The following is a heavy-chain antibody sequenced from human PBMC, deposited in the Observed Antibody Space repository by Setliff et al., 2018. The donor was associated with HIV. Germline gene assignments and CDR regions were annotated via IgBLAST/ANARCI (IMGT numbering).Heavy chain of an antibody. J-gene: IGHJ3*02. D-gene: IGHD5-12*01. CDR1: GYSLTNHY. CDR3: ASAGAWQRNALDI. CDR2: INPTGGST. V-gene: IGHV1-46*01. Sequence: VASVKVSCKPSGYSLTNHYMHWVRQAPGQGLEWMGVINPTGGSTRSTQKFQGRVAMTRDTSTSTVYMELSSLRSEDTAVYYCASAGAWQRNALDIWGQGTMVTVSS.